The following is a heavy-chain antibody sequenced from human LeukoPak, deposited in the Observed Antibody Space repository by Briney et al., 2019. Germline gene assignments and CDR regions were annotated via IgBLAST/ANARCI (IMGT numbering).Heavy chain of an antibody. CDR1: GGTFSSYA. J-gene: IGHJ4*02. V-gene: IGHV1-69*04. CDR3: AREIKKGGYSSSWHWDY. Sequence: GASVKVSFKASGGTFSSYAISWVRQAPGQGLEWMGRIIPILGIANYAQKFQGRVTITADKSTSTAYMELSSLRSEDTAVYYCAREIKKGGYSSSWHWDYWGQGTLVTVPS. D-gene: IGHD6-13*01. CDR2: IIPILGIA.